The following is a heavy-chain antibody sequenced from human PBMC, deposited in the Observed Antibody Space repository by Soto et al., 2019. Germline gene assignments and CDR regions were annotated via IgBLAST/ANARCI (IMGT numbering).Heavy chain of an antibody. D-gene: IGHD3-3*01. V-gene: IGHV1-18*01. CDR1: GYTFTSYG. J-gene: IGHJ6*04. CDR3: AAVQGYYYCPRDGLQQTYDICSGPYFDD. Sequence: ASVKVSCKASGYTFTSYGISWVRHAPGQGLEWMGWISAYNGNTNYAQKLQGRVTMTTDTSTSTAYMELRSLRSDDTAVYYCAAVQGYYYCPRDGLQQTYDICSGPYFDDWGKGTTVTVYS. CDR2: ISAYNGNT.